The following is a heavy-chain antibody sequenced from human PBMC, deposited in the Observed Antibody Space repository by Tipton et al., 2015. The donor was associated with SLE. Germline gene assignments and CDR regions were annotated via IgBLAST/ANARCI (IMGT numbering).Heavy chain of an antibody. CDR3: ARGGGIVVTASDWFDP. CDR1: GGSMISDY. J-gene: IGHJ5*02. CDR2: IYTSGST. V-gene: IGHV4-4*07. D-gene: IGHD2-15*01. Sequence: TLSLTCNVSGGSMISDYWSWLRQPAGKGLEWIGRIYTSGSTNYNPSLKSRLTMSLDTSKNQFSLKLSSVTAADTAVYYCARGGGIVVTASDWFDPWGQGTQVTVSS.